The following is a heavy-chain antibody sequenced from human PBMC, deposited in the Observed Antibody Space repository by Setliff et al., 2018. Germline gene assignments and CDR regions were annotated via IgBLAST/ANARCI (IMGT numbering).Heavy chain of an antibody. J-gene: IGHJ5*02. V-gene: IGHV1-18*04. CDR2: IGVYTGHT. CDR3: LRLVRYCSRTVCQRTSGDEA. CDR1: GYTFAESI. Sequence: ASVKVSCKASGYTFAESIVSWVRQAPGQGLEWMGWIGVYTGHTSFAQKFEDRVSMSTDKSTNMAYMELRGLRFDDTAVHYCLRLVRYCSRTVCQRTSGDEAWGQGTLVTVSS. D-gene: IGHD2-8*01.